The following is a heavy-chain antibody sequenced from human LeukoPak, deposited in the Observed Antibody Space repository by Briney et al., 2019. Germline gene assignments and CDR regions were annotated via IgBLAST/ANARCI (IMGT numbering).Heavy chain of an antibody. V-gene: IGHV3-11*01. CDR1: GFTLSDYY. D-gene: IGHD3-22*01. Sequence: GGSLRLSCAASGFTLSDYYMNWIRQAPGKGLEWVSYISRSGSTTEYADSVRGRFTISRDDAQNSLYLQMDSLSAEDTAVYYCASPRGVMTNGPFFDNWGQGTLVTVSS. CDR3: ASPRGVMTNGPFFDN. J-gene: IGHJ4*02. CDR2: ISRSGSTT.